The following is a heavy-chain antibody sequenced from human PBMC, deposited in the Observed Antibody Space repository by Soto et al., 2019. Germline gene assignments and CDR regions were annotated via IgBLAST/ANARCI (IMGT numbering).Heavy chain of an antibody. Sequence: PGGSLRLSCEASGFTFSNYALHWVRQAPGKGLEWVAVISDDGSNKYYADSVKGRFTISRDNSKNTLYLQMNSLRAEDTAVYYCSFDRFASSWSLLDYWGQGAAVTGSS. D-gene: IGHD6-13*01. CDR3: SFDRFASSWSLLDY. V-gene: IGHV3-30-3*01. CDR2: ISDDGSNK. J-gene: IGHJ4*02. CDR1: GFTFSNYA.